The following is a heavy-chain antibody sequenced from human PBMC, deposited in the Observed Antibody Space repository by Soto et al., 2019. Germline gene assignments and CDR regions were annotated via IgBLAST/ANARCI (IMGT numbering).Heavy chain of an antibody. Sequence: SETLSLTSTVAGGYISSSNYYWGWIRQPPGKGLEWIGSIYYNGSTYYNPSLKSRVTISVDTSKNQFSLKLSSVTAADTAVYYCARHYGDYYYYYGMDVWGQGTTVTVSS. CDR3: ARHYGDYYYYYGMDV. V-gene: IGHV4-39*01. CDR2: IYYNGST. J-gene: IGHJ6*02. D-gene: IGHD4-17*01. CDR1: GGYISSSNYY.